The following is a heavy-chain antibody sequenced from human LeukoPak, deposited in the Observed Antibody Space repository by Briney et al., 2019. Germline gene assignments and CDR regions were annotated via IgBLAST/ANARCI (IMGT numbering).Heavy chain of an antibody. CDR3: ARGKDTSAVLFPY. J-gene: IGHJ4*02. D-gene: IGHD6-19*01. Sequence: SSETLSLTCAVSGVSISSSNWWSWVRQPPGKGLEWIGEIFPSGSTNYNPSLKSRVTISIDKSENQFSLKLSSVTAADTAVYYCARGKDTSAVLFPYWGQGILVTVSS. V-gene: IGHV4-4*02. CDR1: GVSISSSNW. CDR2: IFPSGST.